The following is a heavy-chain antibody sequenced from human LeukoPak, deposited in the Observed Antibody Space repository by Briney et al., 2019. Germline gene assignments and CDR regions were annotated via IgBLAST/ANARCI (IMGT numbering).Heavy chain of an antibody. Sequence: SETLSLTCTVSGCSISSSSYYWGWIRQPPGKGLEWIGSIYYSGSTYYNPSLKSRVTISVDTSKNQFSLKLSSVTAADTAVYYCARGQGANPYWGQGTLVTVSS. CDR3: ARGQGANPY. D-gene: IGHD1-26*01. V-gene: IGHV4-39*07. J-gene: IGHJ4*02. CDR2: IYYSGST. CDR1: GCSISSSSYY.